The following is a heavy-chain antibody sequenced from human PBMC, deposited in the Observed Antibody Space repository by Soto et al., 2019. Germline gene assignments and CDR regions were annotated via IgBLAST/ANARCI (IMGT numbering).Heavy chain of an antibody. J-gene: IGHJ4*02. V-gene: IGHV3-23*01. Sequence: LRLSCASSGFTCSSYAMGWVRQAPGKGLEWVSAISGSGGSTYYADSVKGRFTISRDNSKNTLYLQMNSLRAEDTAVYYCASQRITMIVMAPFDYWGQGTLVTVSS. D-gene: IGHD3-22*01. CDR3: ASQRITMIVMAPFDY. CDR2: ISGSGGST. CDR1: GFTCSSYA.